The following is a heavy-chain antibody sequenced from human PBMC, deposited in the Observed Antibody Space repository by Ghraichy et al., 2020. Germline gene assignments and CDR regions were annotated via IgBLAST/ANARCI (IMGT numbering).Heavy chain of an antibody. Sequence: GSLSLTCTVSGGSISSSSYYWAWIRQPPGKGLEWIGTIYYSGSTYYNPSLKSRVTISVDTSKNQFSLKLSSVTAADTAVYYCARHWAQRLRYFDWTIDPWGQGTLVTVSS. CDR1: GGSISSSSYY. J-gene: IGHJ5*02. CDR2: IYYSGST. D-gene: IGHD3-9*01. CDR3: ARHWAQRLRYFDWTIDP. V-gene: IGHV4-39*01.